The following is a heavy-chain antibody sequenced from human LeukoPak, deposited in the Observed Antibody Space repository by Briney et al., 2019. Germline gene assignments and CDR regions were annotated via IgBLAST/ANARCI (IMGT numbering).Heavy chain of an antibody. CDR2: ISWNSGSI. J-gene: IGHJ5*02. CDR1: GFTFDDYA. CDR3: AKDHGYYYDSSGYYNL. D-gene: IGHD3-22*01. V-gene: IGHV3-9*01. Sequence: PGRSLRLSCAASGFTFDDYAMHWVRQAPGKGLEWVSGISWNSGSIGYADSVKGRFTISRDNAKNSLYLQMNSLRAEDTALYYCAKDHGYYYDSSGYYNLWGQGTLVTVSS.